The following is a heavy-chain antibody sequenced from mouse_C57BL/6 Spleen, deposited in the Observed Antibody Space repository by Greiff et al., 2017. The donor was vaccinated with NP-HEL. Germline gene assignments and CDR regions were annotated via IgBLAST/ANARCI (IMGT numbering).Heavy chain of an antibody. J-gene: IGHJ4*01. V-gene: IGHV5-17*01. Sequence: EVQVVESGGGLVKPRGSLKLSCAASGFTFSDYGMHWVRQAPEKGLEWVAYISSGSSTIYYADTVKGRFTISRDNAKNTLFLQMTSLRSEDTAMYYCARRNRYYGSHYYAMDYWGQGTSVTVSS. CDR2: ISSGSSTI. CDR3: ARRNRYYGSHYYAMDY. CDR1: GFTFSDYG. D-gene: IGHD1-1*01.